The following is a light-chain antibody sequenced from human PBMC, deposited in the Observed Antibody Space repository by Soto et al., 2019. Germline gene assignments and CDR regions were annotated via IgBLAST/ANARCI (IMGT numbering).Light chain of an antibody. Sequence: QSVLTQPPSVSGAPGQRVTISCTGSASNFGAGYDVHWYQQIPGTAPKLLIFESKSRPSGVPDRFSASKSGTSASLAITGLQTEEDSHYYCQSYDNRLRGWVFGVGTKLTVL. J-gene: IGLJ3*02. CDR3: QSYDNRLRGWV. CDR2: ESK. CDR1: ASNFGAGYD. V-gene: IGLV1-40*01.